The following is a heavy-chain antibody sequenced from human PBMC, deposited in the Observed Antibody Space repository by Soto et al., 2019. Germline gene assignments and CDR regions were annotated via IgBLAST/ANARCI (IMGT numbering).Heavy chain of an antibody. D-gene: IGHD6-13*01. CDR1: GYTFTSYD. CDR2: MNPNSGNT. J-gene: IGHJ4*02. Sequence: QVQLVQSGAEVKKPGASVKVSCKASGYTFTSYDINWVRQATGQGLEWMGWMNPNSGNTGYAQKFQGRVTMTRNTSISTAYMELSSLRSEDTAVYYCARGPVWYSSSWYYAVGYWGQGTLVTVSS. V-gene: IGHV1-8*01. CDR3: ARGPVWYSSSWYYAVGY.